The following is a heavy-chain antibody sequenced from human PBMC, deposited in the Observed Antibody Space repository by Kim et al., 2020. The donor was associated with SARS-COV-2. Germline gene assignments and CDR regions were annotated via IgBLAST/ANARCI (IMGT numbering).Heavy chain of an antibody. D-gene: IGHD1-26*01. V-gene: IGHV3-33*01. J-gene: IGHJ6*02. Sequence: YADSVKGRFTSSRDNSKNTLYLQMTSLRAEDTAVFYGARGMGATMVYGMDVWGQGTTVTVSS. CDR3: ARGMGATMVYGMDV.